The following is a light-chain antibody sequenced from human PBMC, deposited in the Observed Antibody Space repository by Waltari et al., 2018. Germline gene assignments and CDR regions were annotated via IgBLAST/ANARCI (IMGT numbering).Light chain of an antibody. CDR2: LGS. Sequence: DIVMTQSPLSLPVTPGEPASFSCRSSQSLLYSNGNNYLDWYLQKPGQSPQLLIYLGSNRASGGPDRFSGSGSGTDFTLKISRVEAEDVGIYYCVQSLQTPPTFGQGTKVEIK. J-gene: IGKJ1*01. CDR3: VQSLQTPPT. V-gene: IGKV2-28*01. CDR1: QSLLYSNGNNY.